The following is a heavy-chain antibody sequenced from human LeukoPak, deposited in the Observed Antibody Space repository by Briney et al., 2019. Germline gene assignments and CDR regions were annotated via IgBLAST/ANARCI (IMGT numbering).Heavy chain of an antibody. CDR2: INPSGGST. D-gene: IGHD2-8*01. Sequence: ASVKVSCKASGYTFTNYYMHWVRQAPGQGLEWMGIINPSGGSTSYAQKFQGRVTMTRDTSTSTVYVELSSLRSEDTAVFYCARDQNGRYYFDYWGQGTLVTVSS. V-gene: IGHV1-46*01. J-gene: IGHJ4*02. CDR3: ARDQNGRYYFDY. CDR1: GYTFTNYY.